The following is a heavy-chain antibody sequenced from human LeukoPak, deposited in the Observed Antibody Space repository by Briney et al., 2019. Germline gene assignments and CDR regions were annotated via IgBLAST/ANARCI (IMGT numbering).Heavy chain of an antibody. D-gene: IGHD3-10*01. CDR1: GYPISSGYY. V-gene: IGHV4-38-2*02. CDR3: ARETPYGSGSYTWFDP. CDR2: IYHSGST. Sequence: SETLSLTCAVSGYPISSGYYWGWIRQPPGKGLEWIGSIYHSGSTYYNPSLKSRVTISVDTSKNQFSLKLSSVTAADTAVYYCARETPYGSGSYTWFDPWGQGTLVTVSS. J-gene: IGHJ5*02.